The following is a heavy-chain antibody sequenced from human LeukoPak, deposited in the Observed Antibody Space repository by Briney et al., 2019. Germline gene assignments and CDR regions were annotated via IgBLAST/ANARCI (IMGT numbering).Heavy chain of an antibody. V-gene: IGHV3-21*01. D-gene: IGHD5-18*01. Sequence: GGSLRLSCAASGFTFSSYSMNWVRQAPGKGLEWVSSISSSSSYIYYADSVKGRFTISRDNAKNSLYLQMNSLRAEDTAVYYCARGPGVQLWDDTIYWYFDLWGRGTLVTVSS. J-gene: IGHJ2*01. CDR1: GFTFSSYS. CDR2: ISSSSSYI. CDR3: ARGPGVQLWDDTIYWYFDL.